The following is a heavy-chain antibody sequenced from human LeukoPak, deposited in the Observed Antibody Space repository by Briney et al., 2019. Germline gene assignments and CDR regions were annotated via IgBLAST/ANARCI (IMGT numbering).Heavy chain of an antibody. CDR2: INHSGST. V-gene: IGHV4-34*01. CDR3: ARRHYDFWSGYWPDQASDI. CDR1: GGSFSGYY. D-gene: IGHD3-3*01. J-gene: IGHJ3*02. Sequence: PSETLSLTCAVYGGSFSGYYWSWIRQPPGKGLEWIGEINHSGSTNYNPSLKSRVTISVDTSKNQFSLKLSSVTAADTAVYYCARRHYDFWSGYWPDQASDIWGQGTMVTVSS.